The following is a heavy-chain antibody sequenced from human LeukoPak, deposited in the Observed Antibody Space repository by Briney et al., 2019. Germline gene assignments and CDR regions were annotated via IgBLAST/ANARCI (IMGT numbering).Heavy chain of an antibody. J-gene: IGHJ3*02. Sequence: SQTLSLTCTVSGGSISSGDYYWSWIRQPPGKGLEWIGYIYYSGSTYYNPSLKSRVTISVDTSKNQFSLKLSSVTAADTAVYYCATHYGADDAFDIWGQGTMVTVSS. CDR1: GGSISSGDYY. D-gene: IGHD4-17*01. V-gene: IGHV4-30-4*01. CDR2: IYYSGST. CDR3: ATHYGADDAFDI.